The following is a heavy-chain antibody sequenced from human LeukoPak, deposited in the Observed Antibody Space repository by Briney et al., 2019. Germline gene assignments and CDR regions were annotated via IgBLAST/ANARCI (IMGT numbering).Heavy chain of an antibody. CDR3: ARERLGYYDRSGLDY. CDR2: IYYSGST. V-gene: IGHV4-59*01. D-gene: IGHD3-22*01. CDR1: GGSISSYY. J-gene: IGHJ4*02. Sequence: SETLSLTCTVSGGSISSYYWNWIRQTPGKGLEWIGYIYYSGSTNYNPSLKSRVTTSVDTSKNQFSLKLSSVTAADTAVYYCARERLGYYDRSGLDYWGQGTLVTVSS.